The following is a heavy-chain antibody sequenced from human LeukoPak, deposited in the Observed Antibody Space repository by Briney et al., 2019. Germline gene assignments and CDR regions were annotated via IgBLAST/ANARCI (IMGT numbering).Heavy chain of an antibody. CDR2: IYHSGST. D-gene: IGHD3-3*01. J-gene: IGHJ5*02. CDR1: GGSISSGGYS. CDR3: ARMEKSPGITIFGVARYNWFDP. V-gene: IGHV4-30-2*01. Sequence: SETLSLTCAVSGGSISSGGYSWSWIRQPPGKGLEWIGYIYHSGSTYYNPSLKSRVTISVDTSKNQFSLKLSSVTAADTAVYYCARMEKSPGITIFGVARYNWFDPWGQGTLVTVSS.